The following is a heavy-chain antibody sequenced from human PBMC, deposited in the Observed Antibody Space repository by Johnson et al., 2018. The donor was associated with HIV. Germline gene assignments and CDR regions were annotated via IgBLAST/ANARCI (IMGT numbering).Heavy chain of an antibody. D-gene: IGHD1-26*01. J-gene: IGHJ3*02. CDR2: IGTAGDT. V-gene: IGHV3-13*01. Sequence: VQLVESGGGLVQPGGSLRLSCAASGFTFSTYDMYWVRQATGKGLEWVSTIGTAGDTYYAGSVKGRFTISRENANNSLYLQMNSLRAEDTALYYCWRDRMGGSNPRAFDIWGQGTMVTASS. CDR1: GFTFSTYD. CDR3: WRDRMGGSNPRAFDI.